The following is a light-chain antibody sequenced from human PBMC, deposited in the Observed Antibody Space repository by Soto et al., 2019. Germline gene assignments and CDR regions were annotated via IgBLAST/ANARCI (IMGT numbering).Light chain of an antibody. CDR2: AAS. J-gene: IGKJ2*01. V-gene: IGKV1-39*01. CDR1: QSISNY. CDR3: QQSYNTPYT. Sequence: DIQMTQSPSSLSASVGDRVTITCRASQSISNYLNWYQQKPGQAPNLLIYAASSLQSGAPSRFSGSGSGTDFTLTISSLQPEDFATYYWQQSYNTPYTFGQGTKLEIK.